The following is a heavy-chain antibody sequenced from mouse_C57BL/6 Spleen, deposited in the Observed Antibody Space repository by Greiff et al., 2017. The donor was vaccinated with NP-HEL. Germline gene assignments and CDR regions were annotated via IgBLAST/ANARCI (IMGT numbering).Heavy chain of an antibody. CDR2: IYPGSGNT. J-gene: IGHJ4*01. CDR1: GYTFTDYY. Sequence: QVQLKQSGAELVRPGASVKLSCKASGYTFTDYYINWVKQRPGQGLEWIARIYPGSGNTYYNEKFKGKATLTAEKSSSTAYMQLSSLTSEDSAVYFCARRSEVFGYYVAMDYWGQGTSVTVSS. V-gene: IGHV1-76*01. CDR3: ARRSEVFGYYVAMDY. D-gene: IGHD2-3*01.